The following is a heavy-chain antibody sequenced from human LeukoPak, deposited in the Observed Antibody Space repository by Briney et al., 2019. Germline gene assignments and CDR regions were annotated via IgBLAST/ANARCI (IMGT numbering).Heavy chain of an antibody. CDR3: ARVSRYDFWGGYYMDV. V-gene: IGHV4-39*07. CDR1: GGSISSSSYY. J-gene: IGHJ6*04. CDR2: IYYSGST. Sequence: SETLSLTCTVSGGSISSSSYYWGWIRQPPGKGLEWIGSIYYSGSTYYNPSLKSRVTISVDTSKNQFSLKLSSVTAADTAVYYCARVSRYDFWGGYYMDVWGKGTTVTVSS. D-gene: IGHD3-3*01.